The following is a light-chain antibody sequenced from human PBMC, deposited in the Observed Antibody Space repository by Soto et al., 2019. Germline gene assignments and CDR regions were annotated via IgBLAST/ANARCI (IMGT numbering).Light chain of an antibody. V-gene: IGKV1-39*01. CDR1: ESIARH. J-gene: IGKJ5*01. CDR3: QQTYSTLSIT. CDR2: AAS. Sequence: DIQMTQSPSSLSASVGDRVTITCRASESIARHLNWYQQKPGKAPKLLIYAASSLQNGVPSRFRGGGTDFTLTISNLQPEDFATYYCQQTYSTLSITFGQGTRLEIK.